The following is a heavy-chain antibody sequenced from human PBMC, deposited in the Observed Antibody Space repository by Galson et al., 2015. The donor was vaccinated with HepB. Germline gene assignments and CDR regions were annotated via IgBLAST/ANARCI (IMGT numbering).Heavy chain of an antibody. V-gene: IGHV1-2*02. CDR2: INPNSGGT. Sequence: SVKVSCKASGYTFNGYYLHWVRQAPGQGLEWMGWINPNSGGTKYAQKFQGRVTVTRDTSISTAYMELSRLTSDDTAVYYCARDCHRGFGGPYYGMDVWGHGTTVTVSS. CDR3: ARDCHRGFGGPYYGMDV. D-gene: IGHD3-10*01. J-gene: IGHJ6*02. CDR1: GYTFNGYY.